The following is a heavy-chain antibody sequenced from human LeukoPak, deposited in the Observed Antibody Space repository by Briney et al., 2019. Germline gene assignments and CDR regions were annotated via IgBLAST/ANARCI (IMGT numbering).Heavy chain of an antibody. CDR3: ARSTYYDFWSGYYSPNPIDY. CDR1: GGTFSSYT. CDR2: IIPIFGTA. V-gene: IGHV1-69*13. Sequence: SVKVSCKASGGTFSSYTISWVRQAPGQGLEWMGGIIPIFGTANYAQKFQGRVTITADESTSTAYMELSSLRSEDTAVYYCARSTYYDFWSGYYSPNPIDYWGQGTLVTVSS. J-gene: IGHJ4*02. D-gene: IGHD3-3*01.